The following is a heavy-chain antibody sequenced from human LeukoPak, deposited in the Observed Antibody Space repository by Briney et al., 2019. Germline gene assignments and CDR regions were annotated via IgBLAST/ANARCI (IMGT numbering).Heavy chain of an antibody. CDR3: ARDGGWYKRGLDYYYYYMDV. D-gene: IGHD6-19*01. J-gene: IGHJ6*03. CDR1: GFTFSAYW. CDR2: IKQDGSEK. Sequence: GGSLRLSCVVSGFTFSAYWMTWVRQPPGKGLEWVANIKQDGSEKYYVESVKGRFTISRGNAKNSLYLQMNSLRAEDTALYYCARDGGWYKRGLDYYYYYMDVWGKGTSVTVSS. V-gene: IGHV3-7*01.